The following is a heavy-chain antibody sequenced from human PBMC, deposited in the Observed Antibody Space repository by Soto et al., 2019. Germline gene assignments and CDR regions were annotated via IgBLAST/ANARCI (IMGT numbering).Heavy chain of an antibody. V-gene: IGHV3-21*01. CDR3: AREGWGGVAGNYYYYGMDV. CDR1: GFTFSSYS. Sequence: PGGSLRLSCAASGFTFSSYSMNWVRQAPGKGLEWVSSISSSSSYIYYADSVKGRFTISRDNAKNSLYLQMNSLRAEDTAVYYCAREGWGGVAGNYYYYGMDVWGKGTTVTVSS. CDR2: ISSSSSYI. D-gene: IGHD6-19*01. J-gene: IGHJ6*04.